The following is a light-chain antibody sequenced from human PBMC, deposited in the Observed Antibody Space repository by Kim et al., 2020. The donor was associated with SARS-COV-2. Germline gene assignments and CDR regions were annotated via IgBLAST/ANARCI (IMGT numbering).Light chain of an antibody. CDR1: QSVLYSSNNKNY. V-gene: IGKV4-1*01. CDR2: WAS. Sequence: DIVMTQSPDSLAVSLGERATINCKSSQSVLYSSNNKNYLAWYQQKPGQPPKLLIYWASTRESGVPDRFSGSGSGTDFTLTISSLQAEDVAVYYCQQYYSTPPRMYTFGQGTKLEI. J-gene: IGKJ2*01. CDR3: QQYYSTPPRMYT.